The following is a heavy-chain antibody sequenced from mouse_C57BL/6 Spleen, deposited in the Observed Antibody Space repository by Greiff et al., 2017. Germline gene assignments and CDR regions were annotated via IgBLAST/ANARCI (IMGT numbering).Heavy chain of an antibody. CDR2: ISSGGDYI. J-gene: IGHJ2*01. CDR3: TRGGITTVPDY. D-gene: IGHD1-1*01. V-gene: IGHV5-9-1*02. Sequence: EVQLVESGEGLVKPGGSLKLSCAASGFTFSSYAMSWVRQTPEKRLEWVAYISSGGDYIYYADTVKGRFTISRDNARNTLYLQMSSVKSEDTAMYYCTRGGITTVPDYWGQGTTLTVSS. CDR1: GFTFSSYA.